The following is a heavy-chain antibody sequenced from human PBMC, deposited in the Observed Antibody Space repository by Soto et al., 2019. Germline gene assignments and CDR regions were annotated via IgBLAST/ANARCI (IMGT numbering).Heavy chain of an antibody. CDR2: IYYIGTT. CDR1: GDSMGSGDYY. Sequence: TLSLTCTFSGDSMGSGDYYWTWIRQPPGKGLEWIGYIYYIGTTFYNPSLESRVNISIDTSKNHFSLRLTSVTAADTAVYYCSRGSTYYGFLTWGQGTLVTVSS. CDR3: SRGSTYYGFLT. D-gene: IGHD3-10*01. J-gene: IGHJ5*02. V-gene: IGHV4-30-4*01.